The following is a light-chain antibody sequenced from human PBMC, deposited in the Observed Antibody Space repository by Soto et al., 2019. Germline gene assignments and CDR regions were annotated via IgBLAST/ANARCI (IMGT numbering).Light chain of an antibody. CDR2: EVS. J-gene: IGLJ1*01. CDR1: NSDVGGYNY. CDR3: SSYTSISTLYV. V-gene: IGLV2-14*01. Sequence: QSALTQPASVSGSPGQSMTISCTGTNSDVGGYNYVSWYQQHPGKAPELMIYEVSHRPSGVSNRFSGSKSDNTASLTISGLQAEDEADYYCSSYTSISTLYVFGTGTKVTVL.